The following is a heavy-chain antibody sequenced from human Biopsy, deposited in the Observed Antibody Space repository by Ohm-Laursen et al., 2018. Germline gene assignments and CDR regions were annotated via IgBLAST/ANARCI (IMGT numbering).Heavy chain of an antibody. CDR1: GASVRSHF. CDR2: ISNSGTT. J-gene: IGHJ4*02. D-gene: IGHD3-3*01. Sequence: GTLSLTCPLSGASVRSHFLTWIRQPPGKGLQWIGSISNSGTTKSSPSLKGRVNMSLHTSKNQLSLKLTSVTAADTAVYYCARLSTLFGVADFTDDWGQGTLVTVSS. V-gene: IGHV4-59*08. CDR3: ARLSTLFGVADFTDD.